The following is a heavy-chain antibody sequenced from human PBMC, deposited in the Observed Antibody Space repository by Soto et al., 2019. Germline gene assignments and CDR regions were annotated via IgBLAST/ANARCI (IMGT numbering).Heavy chain of an antibody. CDR1: GFSLTTSGMT. J-gene: IGHJ4*02. CDR3: TLTHDSSMGPIY. D-gene: IGHD3-16*01. Sequence: GSGPTLVNPTQTLTLTCTVSGFSLTTSGMTLGWIRQPPGKAPEWLALAYQYSPSLQTRLTFTKDTSKNQVVLTMTNVDPGDTANYYCTLTHDSSMGPIYWGQGIQVTV. V-gene: IGHV2-5*01. CDR2: AY.